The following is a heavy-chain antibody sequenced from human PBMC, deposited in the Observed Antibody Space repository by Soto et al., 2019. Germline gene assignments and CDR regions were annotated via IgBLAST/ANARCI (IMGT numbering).Heavy chain of an antibody. CDR1: GGSIDNDDYY. CDR2: IYYSGRT. CDR3: ARQKSSSSDGFDS. Sequence: QVPPQESGPGLVKPSQTLSLTCTVSGGSIDNDDYYWNWIRQSPGKGLEWIRYIYYSGRTYYNPSLKGRVTMSVDTSKNRFSLKVQSVTAADTAVYYCARQKSSSSDGFDSWGQGAQVTVSS. J-gene: IGHJ4*02. D-gene: IGHD6-6*01. V-gene: IGHV4-30-4*01.